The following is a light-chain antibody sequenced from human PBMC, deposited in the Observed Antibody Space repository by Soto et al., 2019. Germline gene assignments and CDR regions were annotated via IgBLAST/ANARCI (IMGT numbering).Light chain of an antibody. V-gene: IGKV1-5*01. CDR1: QSVSGW. CDR3: QQYETFSGT. CDR2: DAS. J-gene: IGKJ1*01. Sequence: DIHLTQSPSTLSASVGDTVTVTYRASQSVSGWLAWYQQKPGEAPKLLIYDASALPRGVPSRFSGSGSGTKFTLTIASLQPDDFATYYCQQYETFSGTFGPGTKVDIK.